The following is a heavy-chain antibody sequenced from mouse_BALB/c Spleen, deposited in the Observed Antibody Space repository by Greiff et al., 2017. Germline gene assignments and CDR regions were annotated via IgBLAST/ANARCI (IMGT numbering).Heavy chain of an antibody. Sequence: DVKLVESGGGLVKPGGSLKLSCAASGFTFSDYYMYWVRQTPEKRLEWVATISDGGSYTYYPDSVKGRFTISRDNAKNNLYLQMSSLKSEDTAMYYCARVLYGNYGGDYWGQGTSVTVSS. V-gene: IGHV5-4*02. CDR2: ISDGGSYT. J-gene: IGHJ4*01. CDR1: GFTFSDYY. CDR3: ARVLYGNYGGDY. D-gene: IGHD2-1*01.